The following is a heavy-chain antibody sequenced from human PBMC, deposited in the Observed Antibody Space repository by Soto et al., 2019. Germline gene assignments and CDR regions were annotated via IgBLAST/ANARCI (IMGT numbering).Heavy chain of an antibody. CDR1: GGTFSSYA. CDR2: IIPIFGTA. D-gene: IGHD3-22*01. CDR3: ATPWGPYYYDSSGYYYRFDY. Sequence: GASVKVSCKASGGTFSSYAISWVRQAPGQGLEWMGGIIPIFGTANYAQKFQGRVTITADESTSTAYMELSSLRSEDTAVYYCATPWGPYYYDSSGYYYRFDYWGQGTLVTVSS. J-gene: IGHJ4*02. V-gene: IGHV1-69*13.